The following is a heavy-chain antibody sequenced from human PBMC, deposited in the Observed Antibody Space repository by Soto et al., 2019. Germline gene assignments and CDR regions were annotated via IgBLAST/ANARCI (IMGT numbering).Heavy chain of an antibody. J-gene: IGHJ3*02. V-gene: IGHV4-31*03. CDR3: ARVPDIVLMVYASGDSAFDI. CDR2: IYYSGST. D-gene: IGHD2-8*01. CDR1: GGSISSGGYY. Sequence: SETLSLTCTVSGGSISSGGYYWSWIRQHPGKGLEWIGYIYYSGSTYYNPSLKSRVTISVDTSKNQFSLKLSSVTAADTAVYYCARVPDIVLMVYASGDSAFDIWGQGTMVTVSS.